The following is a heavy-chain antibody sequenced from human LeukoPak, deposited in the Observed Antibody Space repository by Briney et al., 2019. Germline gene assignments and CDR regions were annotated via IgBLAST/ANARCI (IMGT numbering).Heavy chain of an antibody. CDR2: IYYSGST. CDR1: GYSISSGYY. Sequence: SETLSLTCAVSGYSISSGYYWGWIRQPPGKGLEWIESIYYSGSTYYNPSLKSRVTISVDTSKNQFSLKLSSVTAADTAVYYCARLAGDIQLWYPTYFDYWGQGTLVTVSS. V-gene: IGHV4-38-2*01. J-gene: IGHJ4*02. D-gene: IGHD5-18*01. CDR3: ARLAGDIQLWYPTYFDY.